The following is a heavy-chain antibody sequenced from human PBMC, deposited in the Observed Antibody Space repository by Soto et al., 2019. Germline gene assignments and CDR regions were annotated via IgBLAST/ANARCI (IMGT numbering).Heavy chain of an antibody. CDR2: IWYDGSNK. V-gene: IGHV3-33*01. CDR1: GFTFSSYG. J-gene: IGHJ6*02. CDR3: ARASREGLLPTHYYYYGMDV. D-gene: IGHD3-22*01. Sequence: GGSLRLSCAASGFTFSSYGMHWVRQAPGKGLEWVAVIWYDGSNKYYADSVKGRFTISRDNSKNTLYLQMNSLRAEDTAVYYCARASREGLLPTHYYYYGMDVWGQGTTVTVSS.